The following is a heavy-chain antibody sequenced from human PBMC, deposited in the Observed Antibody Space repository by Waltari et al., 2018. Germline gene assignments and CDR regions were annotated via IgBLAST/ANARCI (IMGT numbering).Heavy chain of an antibody. V-gene: IGHV3-74*01. J-gene: IGHJ3*02. D-gene: IGHD2-2*01. CDR1: GFTFNSYW. CDR3: ARGGAYHAFDI. Sequence: EVQLVEHGGGLVQPGGYLRLSCAASGFTFNSYWMYWVRQPPGKGLVYVSRINNDGSGTTYTDSVKGRFTVSRDNAKNTLYLQMNSLGVQDTARYYCARGGAYHAFDIWGQGTLVTVSS. CDR2: INNDGSGT.